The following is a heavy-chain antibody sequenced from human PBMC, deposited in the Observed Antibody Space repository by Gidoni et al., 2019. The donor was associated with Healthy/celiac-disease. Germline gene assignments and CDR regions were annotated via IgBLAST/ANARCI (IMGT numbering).Heavy chain of an antibody. CDR2: IYYSGST. CDR3: ARDLYILSGGGMDV. D-gene: IGHD3-10*02. V-gene: IGHV4-59*01. Sequence: IYYSGSTNYNPSLKSRVTISVDTSKNQFSLKLSSVTAADTAVYYCARDLYILSGGGMDVWGQGTTVTVSS. J-gene: IGHJ6*02.